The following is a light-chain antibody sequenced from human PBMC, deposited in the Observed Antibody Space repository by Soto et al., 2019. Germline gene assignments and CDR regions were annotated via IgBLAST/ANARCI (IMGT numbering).Light chain of an antibody. Sequence: DIVMTQSPDSLAVYLGERTTMNCKSSQSVLSTSNNRDYLAWYQQKPGQPPKLLINWASTRLSGVPDRFSGSGSGTDFTLTISNLRAEDVAVYYCQHYLVIPLTFGGGTRVEIK. CDR2: WAS. CDR1: QSVLSTSNNRDY. J-gene: IGKJ4*01. V-gene: IGKV4-1*01. CDR3: QHYLVIPLT.